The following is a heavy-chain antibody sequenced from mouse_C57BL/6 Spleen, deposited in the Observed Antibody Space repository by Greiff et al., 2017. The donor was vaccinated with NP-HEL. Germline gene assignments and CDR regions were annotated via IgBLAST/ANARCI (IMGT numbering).Heavy chain of an antibody. D-gene: IGHD1-1*01. J-gene: IGHJ4*01. CDR1: GYTFTSYW. V-gene: IGHV1-7*01. Sequence: VQLQQSGSELAKPGASVKLSCKASGYTFTSYWMHWVKQRPGQGLEWIGYINPSSGYTKYNQKFKDKATLTADKSSSTAYMQLSSLTYEDSAVYYCARDRRIGSSYEDAMDYWGQGTSVTVSS. CDR2: INPSSGYT. CDR3: ARDRRIGSSYEDAMDY.